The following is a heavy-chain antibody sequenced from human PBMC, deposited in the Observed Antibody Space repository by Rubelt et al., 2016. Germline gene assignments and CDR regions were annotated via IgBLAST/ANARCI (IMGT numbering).Heavy chain of an antibody. J-gene: IGHJ4*02. V-gene: IGHV1-8*02. Sequence: QFQLVQSGAEVKKPGSSVTVSCKASGGSFANSPINWVRQATGQGLEWMGWMSPNSGNTGYAQTLQGRVTLTRDTSINTDYMELSGLRSDDTAGYYCARADYWGQGTRVIVSS. CDR1: GGSFANSP. CDR3: ARADY. CDR2: MSPNSGNT.